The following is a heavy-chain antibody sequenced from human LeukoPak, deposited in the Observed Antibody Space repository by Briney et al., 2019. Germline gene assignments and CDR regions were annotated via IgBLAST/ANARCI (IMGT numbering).Heavy chain of an antibody. CDR3: ARVKDFAYSFFDL. J-gene: IGHJ2*01. V-gene: IGHV4-59*01. CDR2: VYRSGNT. CDR1: GGSISQYY. Sequence: SETLSLTCTLPGGSISQYYWSWIRQPPGKGPEWIGYVYRSGNTNYNPSLKSRVTISVDTSKNHFSLNLTSVTAADTAVYYCARVKDFAYSFFDLWGRGTLVTVSS.